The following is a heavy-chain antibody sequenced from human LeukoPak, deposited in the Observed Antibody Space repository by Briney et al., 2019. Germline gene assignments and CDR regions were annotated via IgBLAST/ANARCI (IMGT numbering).Heavy chain of an antibody. CDR3: ARDGPFGGLDGDYWGYFDY. J-gene: IGHJ4*02. D-gene: IGHD4-17*01. V-gene: IGHV3-30-3*01. CDR1: GFTLSDYY. Sequence: PGGSLRLSCAASGFTLSDYYMSWIRQAPGKGLEWVAVISYDGSNKYYADSVKGRFTISRDNSKNTLYLQMNSLRAEDTAVYYCARDGPFGGLDGDYWGYFDYWGQGTLVTVSS. CDR2: ISYDGSNK.